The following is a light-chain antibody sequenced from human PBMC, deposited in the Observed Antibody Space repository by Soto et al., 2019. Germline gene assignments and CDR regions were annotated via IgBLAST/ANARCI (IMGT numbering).Light chain of an antibody. J-gene: IGKJ1*01. Sequence: DIQMTQSPSSLSPSVGDRVTITCRASRSISDWLAWYQQKPGKAPELLIFDASNWKSGVSSRFSGSGSGTEFTLTISRLQPDDVATYYCLQYSSHSWTFGQGTKVDIK. CDR2: DAS. V-gene: IGKV1-5*01. CDR3: LQYSSHSWT. CDR1: RSISDW.